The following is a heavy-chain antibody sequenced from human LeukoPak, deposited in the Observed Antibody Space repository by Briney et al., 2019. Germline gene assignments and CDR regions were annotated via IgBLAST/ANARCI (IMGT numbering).Heavy chain of an antibody. CDR1: GFTVSGDY. J-gene: IGHJ5*02. CDR3: ARHDWFAP. Sequence: GGSLRLSCAASGFTVSGDYMSWVRQAPGRGLEWVSVIYSGGNTYYTDSVKGRFTISRDNSKNTLYLQMNSLRAEDTAVYYCARHDWFAPWGQGTLVTVSS. CDR2: IYSGGNT. V-gene: IGHV3-66*04.